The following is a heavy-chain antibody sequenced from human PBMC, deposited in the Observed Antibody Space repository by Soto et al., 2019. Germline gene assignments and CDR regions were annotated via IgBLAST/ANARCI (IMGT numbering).Heavy chain of an antibody. Sequence: GGSLRLSCAASGFTFSSYAMSWVRQAPGKWLEWVSAISGSGGSTYYADSVKGRFTISRDNSKNTLYLQMNSLRAEDTAVYYCAKDLGDPTYYDFWSCFGAFDIWGQGXMVTVSS. V-gene: IGHV3-23*01. CDR3: AKDLGDPTYYDFWSCFGAFDI. CDR2: ISGSGGST. J-gene: IGHJ3*02. CDR1: GFTFSSYA. D-gene: IGHD3-3*01.